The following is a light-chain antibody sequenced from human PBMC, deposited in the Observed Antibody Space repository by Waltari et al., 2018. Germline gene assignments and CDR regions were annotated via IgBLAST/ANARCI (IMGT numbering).Light chain of an antibody. CDR1: SSDVGSSNS. CDR3: SSESSDKVVL. J-gene: IGLJ3*02. Sequence: QSALTQPASVSGSPGQSVTISCTGTSSDVGSSNSVSWYQDHPGQGPKVIIYDVRDRPSGVSARFSGSKSGNTASLTISGLQAEDEADYYCSSESSDKVVLFGGGTKVTVL. CDR2: DVR. V-gene: IGLV2-14*03.